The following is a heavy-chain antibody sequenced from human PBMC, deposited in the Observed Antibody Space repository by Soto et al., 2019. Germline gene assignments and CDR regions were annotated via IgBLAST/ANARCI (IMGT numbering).Heavy chain of an antibody. Sequence: GASVKVSCKASGGTFSSYAISWVRQAPGQGLEWMGGIIPNIGTTNYAQKLQGRVTMTTDKSTSTAYMELRSLRSDDTAVYYCVRDREGIAARQHYYYGMDVWGQGTTVTVSS. J-gene: IGHJ6*02. V-gene: IGHV1-69*05. D-gene: IGHD6-6*01. CDR2: IIPNIGTT. CDR3: VRDREGIAARQHYYYGMDV. CDR1: GGTFSSYA.